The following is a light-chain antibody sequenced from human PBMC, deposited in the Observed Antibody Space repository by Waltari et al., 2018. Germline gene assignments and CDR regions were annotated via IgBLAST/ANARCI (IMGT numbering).Light chain of an antibody. V-gene: IGKV3-20*01. Sequence: EIVLTQSPGTLSLSPGERATLSGRASQSVTSSYLAWYRQKPGQAPRLLMSGASSRATGIPDRFSGSGFGTDFTLTISRLEPEDCAVYYCQQYGSSPPLTFGGGTKVEIK. CDR3: QQYGSSPPLT. J-gene: IGKJ4*01. CDR2: GAS. CDR1: QSVTSSY.